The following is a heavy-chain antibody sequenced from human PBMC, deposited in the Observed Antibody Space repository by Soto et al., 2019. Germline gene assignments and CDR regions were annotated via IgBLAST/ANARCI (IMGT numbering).Heavy chain of an antibody. CDR3: SKGRSGYSYYFDY. J-gene: IGHJ4*02. CDR1: GFTFSSYA. CDR2: ISYDGSNK. Sequence: PGGSLRLSCAASGFTFSSYAMHWVRQAPGKGLEWVAVISYDGSNKYYADSVKGRFTISRDNSKNTLYLQMNSLRAEDTAVYYCSKGRSGYSYYFDYWGQGTLVTVS. D-gene: IGHD3-22*01. V-gene: IGHV3-30-3*01.